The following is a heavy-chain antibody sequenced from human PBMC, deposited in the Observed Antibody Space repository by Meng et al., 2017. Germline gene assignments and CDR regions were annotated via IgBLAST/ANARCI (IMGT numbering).Heavy chain of an antibody. J-gene: IGHJ4*02. V-gene: IGHV1-18*01. CDR2: ISAYNGNT. Sequence: QVQRVQPGAGVKKLGASVKXSCKASGYTFTSYGISWVRQAPGQGLEWMGWISAYNGNTNYAQKLQGRVTMTTDTSTSTAYMELRSLRSDDTAVYYCARDPRITGTTLPDYWGQGTLVTVSS. CDR1: GYTFTSYG. CDR3: ARDPRITGTTLPDY. D-gene: IGHD1-7*01.